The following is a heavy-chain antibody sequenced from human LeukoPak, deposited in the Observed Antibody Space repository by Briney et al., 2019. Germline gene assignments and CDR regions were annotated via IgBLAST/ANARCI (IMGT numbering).Heavy chain of an antibody. V-gene: IGHV3-49*03. CDR2: IRSKAYGGTT. CDR1: GFTFDDYT. CDR3: PRDRSSWYSVGFDP. J-gene: IGHJ5*02. Sequence: GGSLRLSCAASGFTFDDYTMHWFRQAPGKGLEWVGFIRSKAYGGTTEYAASVKGRFTISRDDSRSIAYLQMNSLKTEDTAVYYCPRDRSSWYSVGFDPWGQGTLVTVSS. D-gene: IGHD6-13*01.